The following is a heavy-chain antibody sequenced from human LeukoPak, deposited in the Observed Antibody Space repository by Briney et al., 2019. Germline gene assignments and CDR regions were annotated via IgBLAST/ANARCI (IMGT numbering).Heavy chain of an antibody. CDR1: GFTFDTYG. CDR2: IGSGGSTI. J-gene: IGHJ4*02. CDR3: ARGGLRYLDWLDPGDY. D-gene: IGHD3-9*01. Sequence: GGSLRLSCAASGFTFDTYGMNWVRQAPGKGLEWLSHIGSGGSTIYYADSVTGRFTISRDNAKNSLYLQMNSLRAEDTAVYYCARGGLRYLDWLDPGDYWGQGTLVTVSS. V-gene: IGHV3-48*04.